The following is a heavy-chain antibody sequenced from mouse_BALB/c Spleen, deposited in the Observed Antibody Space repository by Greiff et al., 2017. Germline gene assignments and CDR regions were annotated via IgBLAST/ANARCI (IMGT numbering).Heavy chain of an antibody. CDR1: GFSLTSYG. V-gene: IGHV2-9*02. CDR2: IWAGGST. D-gene: IGHD2-1*01. CDR3: ARDYGILGNYAMDY. Sequence: VQLQESGPGLVAPSQSLSITCTVSGFSLTSYGVHWVRQPPGKGLEWLGVIWAGGSTNYNSALMSRLSISKDNSKSQVFLKMNSLQTDDTAMYYCARDYGILGNYAMDYWGQGTSVTVSS. J-gene: IGHJ4*01.